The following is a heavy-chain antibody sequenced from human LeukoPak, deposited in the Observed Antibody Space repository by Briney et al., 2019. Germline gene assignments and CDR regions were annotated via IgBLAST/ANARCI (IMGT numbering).Heavy chain of an antibody. CDR3: ARVFLAWDLHYASGRGNIDI. V-gene: IGHV3-23*01. Sequence: GGSLRLSCSASGLTFSHYAMTWVRQAPGKGLEWVSSVHADGDFTYYADSVRGRFTVSRDNSESSLYLQMNGLKAEDTALYYCARVFLAWDLHYASGRGNIDIWGQGTMVTVSS. J-gene: IGHJ3*02. CDR1: GLTFSHYA. CDR2: VHADGDFT. D-gene: IGHD3-10*01.